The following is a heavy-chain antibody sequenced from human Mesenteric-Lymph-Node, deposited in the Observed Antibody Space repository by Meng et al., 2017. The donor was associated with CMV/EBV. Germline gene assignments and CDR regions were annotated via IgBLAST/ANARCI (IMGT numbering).Heavy chain of an antibody. CDR1: GGTFSSYA. Sequence: SGGTFSSYAISWVRQAPGQGLEWMGGIIPIFGTANCAQKFQGRVTITTDESTSTAYMELSSLRSEDTAVYYCARVPATGHYAYAFDIWGQGTMVTVSS. V-gene: IGHV1-69*05. D-gene: IGHD4-17*01. CDR2: IIPIFGTA. J-gene: IGHJ3*02. CDR3: ARVPATGHYAYAFDI.